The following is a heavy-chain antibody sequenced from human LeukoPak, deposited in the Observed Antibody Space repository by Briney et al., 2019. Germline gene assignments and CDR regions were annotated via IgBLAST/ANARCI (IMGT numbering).Heavy chain of an antibody. CDR3: ARGSGSGNWYFDL. CDR2: IYYDGST. D-gene: IGHD2-15*01. Sequence: SETLSLTCTVSGGSISSYYWSWIRQPPGKGLEWIGYIYYDGSTNYNPSLKSRVSISVDTSKNQFSLKPSSVTAADTAVYYCARGSGSGNWYFDLWGRGTLVTVSS. J-gene: IGHJ2*01. V-gene: IGHV4-59*01. CDR1: GGSISSYY.